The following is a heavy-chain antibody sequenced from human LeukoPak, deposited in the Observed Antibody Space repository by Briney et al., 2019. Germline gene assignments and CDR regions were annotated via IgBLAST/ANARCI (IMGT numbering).Heavy chain of an antibody. CDR3: ASLRRSHGAEY. CDR1: GGSFEHYF. CDR2: VYYTGSS. D-gene: IGHD5-18*01. J-gene: IGHJ4*02. V-gene: IGHV4-59*01. Sequence: PSETLSLTCTVSGGSFEHYFWSWIRQPPGKGLEFLGYVYYTGSSDYSPSLKSRLTISADTAKNQFSLKLRSVTAADTAVYYCASLRRSHGAEYWGQGTLVTVSS.